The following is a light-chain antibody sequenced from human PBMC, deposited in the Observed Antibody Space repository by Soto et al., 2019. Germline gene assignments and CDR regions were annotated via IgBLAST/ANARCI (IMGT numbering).Light chain of an antibody. V-gene: IGKV1-5*01. CDR1: QSINTW. J-gene: IGKJ2*01. Sequence: DIRLTQSPSTVSASVGDRVTITCRASQSINTWLAWYQQKPGKAPRVLIYDASSLQSGVPSRFSGSGSGTEFTLTISSLEPDDFATYYCQPYDGHFGQGTKLEIK. CDR2: DAS. CDR3: QPYDGH.